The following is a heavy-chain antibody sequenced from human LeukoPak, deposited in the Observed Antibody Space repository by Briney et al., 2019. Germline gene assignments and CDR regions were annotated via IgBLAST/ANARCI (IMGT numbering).Heavy chain of an antibody. D-gene: IGHD4-17*01. CDR2: IDYNSGGI. CDR1: GCTFTGFH. CDR3: ARGGNIYGDYYFDY. V-gene: IGHV1-2*02. J-gene: IGHJ4*02. Sequence: ASVKVSCKASGCTFTGFHMHWVRQAPGQGLAWMGWIDYNSGGINYAQTFQGRVTMTRDTSISTAYMELSEMRSDDTAVDYCARGGNIYGDYYFDYWGQGTLVTVSS.